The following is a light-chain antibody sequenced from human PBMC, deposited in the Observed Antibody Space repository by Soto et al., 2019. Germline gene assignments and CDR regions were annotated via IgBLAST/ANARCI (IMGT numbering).Light chain of an antibody. V-gene: IGKV3-11*01. CDR2: DAS. CDR1: QSVSNF. J-gene: IGKJ4*01. Sequence: EIVLTQSPATLSLSPGERATLSCRANQSVSNFLAWYQQRPGQALRLLIFDASNRATGIPARFSGSGSGTDFTLTISTLEPEDFAVYYCQQRSDWPTFGGGTRVDVK. CDR3: QQRSDWPT.